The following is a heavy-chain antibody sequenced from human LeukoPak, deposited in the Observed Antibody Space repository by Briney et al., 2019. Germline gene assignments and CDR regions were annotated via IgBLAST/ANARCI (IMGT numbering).Heavy chain of an antibody. Sequence: SETLSLTCAVYGGSFSGYYWSWIRQPPGKGLEWIGEINHSGSTNYNPSLKSRVTISVDKSKNQFSLKLSSVTAADTAVYYCARQVGIAARFDAFDIWGQGTMVTVSS. J-gene: IGHJ3*02. CDR3: ARQVGIAARFDAFDI. CDR1: GGSFSGYY. CDR2: INHSGST. V-gene: IGHV4-34*01. D-gene: IGHD6-6*01.